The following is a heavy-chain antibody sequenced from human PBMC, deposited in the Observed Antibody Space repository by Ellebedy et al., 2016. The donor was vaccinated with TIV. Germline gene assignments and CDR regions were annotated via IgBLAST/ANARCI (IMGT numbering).Heavy chain of an antibody. Sequence: ASVKVSCKASGGTFSSYAISWVRQAPGQGLEWMGGIIPMFGTANYAQKFQGRVTITADESTSTAYMELSSLRSEDTAVYYCARDRRYCSGSSCSFYFDYWGQGTLVTVSS. CDR1: GGTFSSYA. D-gene: IGHD2-15*01. CDR2: IIPMFGTA. J-gene: IGHJ4*02. CDR3: ARDRRYCSGSSCSFYFDY. V-gene: IGHV1-69*13.